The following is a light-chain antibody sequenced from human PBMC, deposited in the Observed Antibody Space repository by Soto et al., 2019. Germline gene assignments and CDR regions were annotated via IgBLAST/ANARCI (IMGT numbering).Light chain of an antibody. CDR1: QSVLYSSNNKNY. V-gene: IGKV4-1*01. Sequence: DIVMTQSPDSLAVSLGERATINCKSSQSVLYSSNNKNYLAWYQQKPGQPPKVLIYWASTRESGVPDRFGGSGSGTDFTLTISSLQAEDVAVYYCQQYYSAPFTFGGGTKVEIK. CDR2: WAS. CDR3: QQYYSAPFT. J-gene: IGKJ4*01.